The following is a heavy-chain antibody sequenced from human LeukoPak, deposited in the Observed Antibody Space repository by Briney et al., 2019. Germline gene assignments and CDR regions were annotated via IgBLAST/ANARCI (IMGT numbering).Heavy chain of an antibody. J-gene: IGHJ4*02. CDR1: GFTFSSYA. CDR3: AKELWELVRVFDF. V-gene: IGHV3-23*01. CDR2: ISDSGSNT. D-gene: IGHD1-1*01. Sequence: GGYLRLSCAASGFTFSSYAMSWVRQTPGQRLEWLSAISDSGSNTYYADSVYGRFTISRDNSKNPVYLQMNSLRAEDTAVYHCAKELWELVRVFDFWCQGTLVTVSS.